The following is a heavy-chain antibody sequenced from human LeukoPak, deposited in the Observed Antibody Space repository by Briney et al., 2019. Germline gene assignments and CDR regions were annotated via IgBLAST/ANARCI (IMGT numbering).Heavy chain of an antibody. V-gene: IGHV3-30-3*01. Sequence: PGRSLRLSCAASGFTFSSYAMHWVRQAPGKGLEWVALISHDGSQKYYADSVRGRFTISRDSSKNTLYVQMNSLRAEDTAIYYCARGYYYQTSGRSQFYFDYWGQGTLVTVPS. D-gene: IGHD3-22*01. CDR2: ISHDGSQK. J-gene: IGHJ4*02. CDR1: GFTFSSYA. CDR3: ARGYYYQTSGRSQFYFDY.